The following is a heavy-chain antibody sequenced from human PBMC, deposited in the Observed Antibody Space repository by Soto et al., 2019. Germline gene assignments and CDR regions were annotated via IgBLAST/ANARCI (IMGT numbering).Heavy chain of an antibody. CDR3: ARRARPDFYYMDV. CDR1: GFTLSGYA. D-gene: IGHD6-6*01. CDR2: ISSNGVGT. V-gene: IGHV3-64*01. J-gene: IGHJ6*03. Sequence: PGGSLRLSCAASGFTLSGYAMGRVRQAPGKGLEYVSGISSNGVGTYYANSVQGRFTISRDNSKNTVYLQMGSLRPEDMAVYYCARRARPDFYYMDVWGKGTTVTVSS.